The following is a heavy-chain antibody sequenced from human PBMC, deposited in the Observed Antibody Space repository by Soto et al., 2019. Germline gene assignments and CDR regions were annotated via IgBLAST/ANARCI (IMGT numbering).Heavy chain of an antibody. CDR1: GGSISSGDYY. V-gene: IGHV4-30-4*01. J-gene: IGHJ6*02. D-gene: IGHD2-2*01. CDR3: ARLHGYCISSSCHGHYAMDV. Sequence: SETLSLTCTVSGGSISSGDYYWNWIRQPPGKGLEWIGYIYYSGSTYYNPSLKSRVTISVDTSKNQFSLKVTSVTAADTAVYYCARLHGYCISSSCHGHYAMDVWGQGTTVTVSS. CDR2: IYYSGST.